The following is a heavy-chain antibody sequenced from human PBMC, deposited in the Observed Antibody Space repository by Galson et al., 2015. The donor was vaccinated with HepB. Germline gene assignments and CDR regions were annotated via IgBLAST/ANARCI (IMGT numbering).Heavy chain of an antibody. J-gene: IGHJ2*01. CDR1: GYTFTSYY. D-gene: IGHD6-19*01. V-gene: IGHV1-46*01. CDR2: INPSGGST. CDR3: ARGPGIAVAGKNYWYFDL. Sequence: SVKVSCKASGYTFTSYYMHWVRQAPGQGLEWMGIINPSGGSTSYAQKFQGRVTMTRDTSTSTVYMELSSLRSEDTAVYYCARGPGIAVAGKNYWYFDLWGRGTLVTVSP.